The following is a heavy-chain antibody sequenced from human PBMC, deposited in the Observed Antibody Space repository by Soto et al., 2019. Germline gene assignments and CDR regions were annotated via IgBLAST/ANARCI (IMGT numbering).Heavy chain of an antibody. D-gene: IGHD6-19*01. CDR2: IYPGDSDT. CDR1: GYGFANYW. Sequence: PGESLKISCEASGYGFANYWIGWVRQMPGKGLEWMGIIYPGDSDTRCSPSFQGHVTISADKSSSTAYLQWSSLEASDTAIYYCARAPSHGWFQHFDYWGQGTLVTVSS. CDR3: ARAPSHGWFQHFDY. V-gene: IGHV5-51*01. J-gene: IGHJ4*02.